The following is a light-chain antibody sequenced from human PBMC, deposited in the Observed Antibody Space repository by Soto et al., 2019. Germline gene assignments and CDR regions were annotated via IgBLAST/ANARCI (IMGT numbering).Light chain of an antibody. Sequence: IVLTQSPGTLSLSPGQGATLSCRASQSVSNYLAWYQQRPGQAPRLLIYDASKRATGIPARFSGSGSGTDFTLTISSLEPEDFAVYYCQQRSNWPPTFGGGSKVDIK. CDR3: QQRSNWPPT. J-gene: IGKJ4*01. CDR2: DAS. CDR1: QSVSNY. V-gene: IGKV3-11*01.